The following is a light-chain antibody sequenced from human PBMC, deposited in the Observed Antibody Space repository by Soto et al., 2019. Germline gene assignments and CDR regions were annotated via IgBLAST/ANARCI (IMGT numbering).Light chain of an antibody. CDR2: WAS. J-gene: IGKJ2*01. CDR1: QTILYSSNNKNY. Sequence: DIVMTQSPDSLAVSLGERATINCKSSQTILYSSNNKNYLAWFQQQPGQPPKLLIYWASTRESGVPARFSGSGSGTDFTLTISSLQAEDVAVYYCQQYYSTPYTFGQGTKLEIK. CDR3: QQYYSTPYT. V-gene: IGKV4-1*01.